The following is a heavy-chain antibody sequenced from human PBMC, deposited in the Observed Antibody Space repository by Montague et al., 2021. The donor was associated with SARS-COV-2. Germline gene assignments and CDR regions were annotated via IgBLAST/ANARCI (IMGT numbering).Heavy chain of an antibody. CDR2: IFYTGSK. V-gene: IGHV4-59*01. CDR3: ARAQNICFIANCVNYFDL. J-gene: IGHJ4*02. Sequence: SETLSLTCTVSGASMSGSYWGWVRQPPGKGLQWIGYIFYTGSKKFNPSLKTRVSMSLDASKNHFSLRLSAVTAADTARYYCARAQNICFIANCVNYFDLWGLGALVTVSS. CDR1: GASMSGSY. D-gene: IGHD2-15*01.